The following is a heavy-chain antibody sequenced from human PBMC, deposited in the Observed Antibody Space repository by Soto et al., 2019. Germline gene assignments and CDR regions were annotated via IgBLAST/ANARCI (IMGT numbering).Heavy chain of an antibody. J-gene: IGHJ4*02. D-gene: IGHD3-3*01. CDR3: ARDKRDLRFLEWSYYFDY. CDR2: ISYDGSNK. V-gene: IGHV3-30-3*01. Sequence: QVQLVESGGGVVQPGRSLRLSCAASGFTFSSYAMHWVRQAPGKGLEWVALISYDGSNKYYADPVKGRFTISRDNSKNTLYLQMNSLRAEDTAVYYCARDKRDLRFLEWSYYFDYWGQGTLVTVSS. CDR1: GFTFSSYA.